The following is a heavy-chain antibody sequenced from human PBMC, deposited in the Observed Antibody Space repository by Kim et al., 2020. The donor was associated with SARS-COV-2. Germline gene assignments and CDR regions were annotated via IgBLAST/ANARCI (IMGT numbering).Heavy chain of an antibody. Sequence: SETLSLTCTVSGGSISSYYWSWIRQPPGKGLEWIGYIYYSGSTNYNPSLKSRVTISVDTSKNQFSLKLSSVTAADTAVYYCARRAMWCSSTSCYAHDAFDIWGQGTMVTVSS. D-gene: IGHD2-2*01. CDR3: ARRAMWCSSTSCYAHDAFDI. V-gene: IGHV4-59*08. J-gene: IGHJ3*02. CDR1: GGSISSYY. CDR2: IYYSGST.